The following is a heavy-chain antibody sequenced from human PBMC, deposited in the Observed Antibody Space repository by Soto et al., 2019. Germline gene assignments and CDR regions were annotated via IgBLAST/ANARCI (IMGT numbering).Heavy chain of an antibody. CDR1: GGSFSGYY. CDR3: ASGFLGIGVDY. CDR2: INHSGST. V-gene: IGHV4-34*01. Sequence: SETLSLTCAVYGGSFSGYYWSWIRQPPGKGLEWIGEINHSGSTNYNPSLKSRVTISVDTSKNQFSLKLSSVTAADTAVYYCASGFLGIGVDYWGQGTLVTVSS. J-gene: IGHJ4*02. D-gene: IGHD7-27*01.